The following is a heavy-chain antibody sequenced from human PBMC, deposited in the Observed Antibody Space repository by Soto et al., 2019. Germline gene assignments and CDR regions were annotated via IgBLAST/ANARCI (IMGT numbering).Heavy chain of an antibody. Sequence: SVTLSCKDSGATFSSYALSWVRQALGQGLEWMGRIIPIFGTASYAQKFQGRVTITADESTSTAYMELSSLRSEDTAVYYLAREPFYDYCGHSGAIYIRGQGTMGTGSS. CDR2: IIPIFGTA. CDR3: AREPFYDYCGHSGAIYI. J-gene: IGHJ3*02. D-gene: IGHD4-17*01. V-gene: IGHV1-69*13. CDR1: GATFSSYA.